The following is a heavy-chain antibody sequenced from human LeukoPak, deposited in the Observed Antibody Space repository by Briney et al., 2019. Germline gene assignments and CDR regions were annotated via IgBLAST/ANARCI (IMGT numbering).Heavy chain of an antibody. D-gene: IGHD2-2*01. Sequence: GASVKVSRKASGGTLSRYAISWVRQAPGQGLEWMGGIIPIFGTANYAQKFQGRVTITADESTSTAYMELSSLRSEDTAVYYCARDVRHRYCSSTSCYRGWFDPWGQGTLVTVSS. CDR2: IIPIFGTA. CDR1: GGTLSRYA. V-gene: IGHV1-69*13. J-gene: IGHJ5*02. CDR3: ARDVRHRYCSSTSCYRGWFDP.